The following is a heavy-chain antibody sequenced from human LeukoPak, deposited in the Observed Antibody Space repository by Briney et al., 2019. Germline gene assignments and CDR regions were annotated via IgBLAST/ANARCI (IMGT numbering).Heavy chain of an antibody. CDR3: ARERRGYSSSWYNAFDI. V-gene: IGHV3-48*01. Sequence: PGGTLRLSCAASGFTFNRYGMNWVRQAPGKGLEWVSYISSSSSTIYYADSVKGRFTISRDNAKNSLYLQMNSLRAEDTAVYYCARERRGYSSSWYNAFDIWGQGTMVTVSS. J-gene: IGHJ3*02. CDR2: ISSSSSTI. CDR1: GFTFNRYG. D-gene: IGHD6-13*01.